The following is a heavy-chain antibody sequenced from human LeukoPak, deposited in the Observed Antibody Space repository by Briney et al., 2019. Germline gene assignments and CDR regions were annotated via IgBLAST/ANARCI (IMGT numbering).Heavy chain of an antibody. D-gene: IGHD3-22*01. CDR3: ARDGSGYSDPVDY. V-gene: IGHV3-21*01. Sequence: GGSLRLSCAASGFTFSSYTMNWVRQAPGKGLEWVSSISSSSSYIYYADSVKGRFTISRHNAKDSLFLQMNSLRAEDSAVYYCARDGSGYSDPVDYWGQGTLVTVSS. CDR2: ISSSSSYI. J-gene: IGHJ4*02. CDR1: GFTFSSYT.